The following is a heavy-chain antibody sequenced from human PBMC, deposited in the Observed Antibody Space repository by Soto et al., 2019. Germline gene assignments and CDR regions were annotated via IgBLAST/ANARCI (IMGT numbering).Heavy chain of an antibody. D-gene: IGHD1-1*01. Sequence: ASVKVSCKASAYTFTRYGISWVRQAPGQGIERMGWISAYNGNTNYAQKLQGRVTMNRNTSIITAYMELSSLRSEDTAVYYCARERTGTTSIDVWGQGTTVTVSS. CDR2: ISAYNGNT. CDR3: ARERTGTTSIDV. CDR1: AYTFTRYG. V-gene: IGHV1-18*01. J-gene: IGHJ6*02.